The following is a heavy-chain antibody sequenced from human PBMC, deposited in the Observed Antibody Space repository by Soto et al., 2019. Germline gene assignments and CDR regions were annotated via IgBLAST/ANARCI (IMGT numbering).Heavy chain of an antibody. CDR3: ARLWFGELFSSAAFDY. Sequence: VQLLESGGGLVQPGGSLRLSCAASGFTFSSYAMSWVRQAPGKGLEWVSAISGSGGSTYYADSVKGRFTISRDNSKNTLYLQMNSLRAEDTAVYYCARLWFGELFSSAAFDYWGQGTLVTVSS. J-gene: IGHJ4*02. CDR2: ISGSGGST. D-gene: IGHD3-10*01. CDR1: GFTFSSYA. V-gene: IGHV3-23*01.